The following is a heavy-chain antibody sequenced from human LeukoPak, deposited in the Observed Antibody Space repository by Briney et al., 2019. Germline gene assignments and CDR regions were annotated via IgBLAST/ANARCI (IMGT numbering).Heavy chain of an antibody. J-gene: IGHJ4*02. CDR2: INPNTGGT. CDR1: GYTFTGYY. CDR3: ARDQGYSYGYYFDY. D-gene: IGHD5-18*01. V-gene: IGHV1-2*02. Sequence: ASVKVSCKASGYTFTGYYMHWVRQAPGQGLEWMGWINPNTGGTNYAQKFQGGVTMTRDTSISTAYMELSRLRSDDTAVYYCARDQGYSYGYYFDYWGQGTLVTVSS.